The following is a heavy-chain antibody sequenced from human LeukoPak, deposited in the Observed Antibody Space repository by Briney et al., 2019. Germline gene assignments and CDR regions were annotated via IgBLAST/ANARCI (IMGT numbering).Heavy chain of an antibody. J-gene: IGHJ4*02. CDR2: IYYSGST. CDR3: ARRRGKVRFDY. D-gene: IGHD4-23*01. Sequence: PSETLSLTCTVSGGSISSSSYYWDWIRQPPGEGLEWIGSIYYSGSTYYKPSFKSRVTISVDTSKNQFSLKLSSVTAADTAVYYCARRRGKVRFDYWGQGTLVTVSS. CDR1: GGSISSSSYY. V-gene: IGHV4-39*01.